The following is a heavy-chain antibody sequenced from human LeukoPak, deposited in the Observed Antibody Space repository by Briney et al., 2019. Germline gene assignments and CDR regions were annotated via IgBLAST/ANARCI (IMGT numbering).Heavy chain of an antibody. Sequence: ASVKVSCKASGYTFTSYYMHWVRQAPGQGLEWMGIISPSGGSTSYAQKFQGRITMTRDMSTSTVYMELSSLRSEDTAVYYCAKGSGIDYDFWSGFYPLYFDYWGQGTLVTVSS. J-gene: IGHJ4*02. CDR1: GYTFTSYY. V-gene: IGHV1-46*01. CDR2: ISPSGGST. CDR3: AKGSGIDYDFWSGFYPLYFDY. D-gene: IGHD3-3*01.